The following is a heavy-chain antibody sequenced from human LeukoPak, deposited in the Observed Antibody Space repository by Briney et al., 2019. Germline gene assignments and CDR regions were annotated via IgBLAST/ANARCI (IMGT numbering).Heavy chain of an antibody. CDR3: ARDRRRRYSGYDSAVDWFDP. J-gene: IGHJ5*02. CDR2: INPSGGST. V-gene: IGHV1-46*01. Sequence: ASVKVSCKASGYTFTSYYMHWVRQAPGQGLEWMGIINPSGGSTSYAQKFQGRVTMTRDTSTSTVYMELSSLRSEDTAVYYCARDRRRRYSGYDSAVDWFDPWGQGTLVTVSS. CDR1: GYTFTSYY. D-gene: IGHD5-12*01.